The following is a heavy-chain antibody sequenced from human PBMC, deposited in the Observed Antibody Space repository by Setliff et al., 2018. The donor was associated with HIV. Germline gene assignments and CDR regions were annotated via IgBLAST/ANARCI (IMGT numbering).Heavy chain of an antibody. D-gene: IGHD3-22*01. CDR3: ARVEYYYDSSGYYYDY. V-gene: IGHV1-46*01. Sequence: ASVTVSCKASGYTFTSYYMHWVRQAPGQGLEWMGIINPSGGSTSYAQKFQGRVTMTRDTSTSTVYMELSSLRSEDTAVYYCARVEYYYDSSGYYYDYWGQGTLVTVS. CDR2: INPSGGST. CDR1: GYTFTSYY. J-gene: IGHJ4*02.